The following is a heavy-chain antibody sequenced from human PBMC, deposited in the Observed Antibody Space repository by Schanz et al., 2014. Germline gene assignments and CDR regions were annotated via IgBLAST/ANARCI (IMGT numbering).Heavy chain of an antibody. CDR1: GFTFSSYG. CDR3: ARVALPGYSSPRDAFDI. V-gene: IGHV3-21*01. D-gene: IGHD5-18*01. CDR2: ISYGTSYI. J-gene: IGHJ3*02. Sequence: EVQLVASGGGVVQPGRSLRLSCAASGFTFSSYGMHWVRQAPGKGLEWVSSISYGTSYIYYAESVKGRFTISRDNAKNSLYLQMNGLRAEDTAVYYCARVALPGYSSPRDAFDIWGQGTMVTVSS.